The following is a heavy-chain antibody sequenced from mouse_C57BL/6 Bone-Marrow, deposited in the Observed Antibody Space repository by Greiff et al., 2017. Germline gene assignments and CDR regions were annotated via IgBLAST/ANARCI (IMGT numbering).Heavy chain of an antibody. D-gene: IGHD1-1*01. CDR3: ARWSGDGYGSSRDY. J-gene: IGHJ2*01. CDR1: GYTFTSYW. V-gene: IGHV1-53*01. Sequence: QVQLQQPGTELVKPGASVKLSCKASGYTFTSYWMHWVKQRPGQGLEWIGNINPSNGGTNYNEKFKSKATLTVDKSSSTAYMQLSSLTAEDSAVYYCARWSGDGYGSSRDYWGQGTTLTVSA. CDR2: INPSNGGT.